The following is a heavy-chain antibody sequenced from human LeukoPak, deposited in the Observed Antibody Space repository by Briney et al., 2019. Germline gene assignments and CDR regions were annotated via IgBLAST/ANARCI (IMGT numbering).Heavy chain of an antibody. CDR3: ARADAAGTFRPKKYGMDV. CDR1: GYTFTGYD. Sequence: ASVKVSCKASGYTFTGYDINWVRQAPGQGLEWMGWMNPNSGNTGYAQKFQGRVTMTRNTSISTAYMELSSLRSEDTAVYYCARADAAGTFRPKKYGMDVWGQGTTVTVSS. D-gene: IGHD6-13*01. CDR2: MNPNSGNT. J-gene: IGHJ6*02. V-gene: IGHV1-8*01.